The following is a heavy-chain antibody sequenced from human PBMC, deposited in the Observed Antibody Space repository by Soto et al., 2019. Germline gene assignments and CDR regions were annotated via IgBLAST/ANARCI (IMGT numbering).Heavy chain of an antibody. CDR1: GFTFDDYA. D-gene: IGHD1-26*01. J-gene: IGHJ3*02. CDR2: ISWNSGSI. V-gene: IGHV3-9*01. CDR3: AKKSGSYLRGAFDI. Sequence: SLRLSCAASGFTFDDYAMHWVRQAPGKGLEWVSGISWNSGSIGYADSVKGRFTISRDNAKSSLYLQMNSLRAEDTALYYCAKKSGSYLRGAFDIWGQGTMVTVSS.